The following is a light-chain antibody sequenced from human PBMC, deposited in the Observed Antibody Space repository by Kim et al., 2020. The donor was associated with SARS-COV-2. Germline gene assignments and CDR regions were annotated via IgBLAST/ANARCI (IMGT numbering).Light chain of an antibody. CDR3: SAYSSDTSLV. Sequence: GQSITISCTGSKSDVGGYLYVSWFQFQPDKAPKLIIYDVSKRPSGVSSRFSGSKSGNTASLTISGLQTEDESEYFCSAYSSDTSLVFGGGTKVTVL. CDR1: KSDVGGYLY. J-gene: IGLJ2*01. V-gene: IGLV2-14*03. CDR2: DVS.